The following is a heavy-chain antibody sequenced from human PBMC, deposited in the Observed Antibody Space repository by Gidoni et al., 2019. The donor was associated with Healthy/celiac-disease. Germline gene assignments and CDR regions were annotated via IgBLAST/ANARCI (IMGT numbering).Heavy chain of an antibody. CDR2: IIPILGIA. CDR3: ASIAARPSHYYYGMDV. CDR1: GGTFSSYA. D-gene: IGHD6-6*01. V-gene: IGHV1-69*04. Sequence: QVQLVQSGAEVKKPGSSVKVSCKASGGTFSSYAISWVRQAPGQGLEWMGRIIPILGIANYAQKFQGRVTITADKSTSTAYMELSSLRSEDTAVYYCASIAARPSHYYYGMDVWGQGTTVTVSS. J-gene: IGHJ6*02.